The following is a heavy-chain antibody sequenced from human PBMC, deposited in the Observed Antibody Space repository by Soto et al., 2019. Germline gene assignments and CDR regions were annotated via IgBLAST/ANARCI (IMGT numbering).Heavy chain of an antibody. J-gene: IGHJ6*02. CDR3: ARDQSSGWYRLYYYYGMDV. CDR1: GYTFTSYG. CDR2: VSAYNGNT. D-gene: IGHD6-19*01. V-gene: IGHV1-18*04. Sequence: GSSVKVSFKASGYTFTSYGISWLLHAPVQWLEWMGWVSAYNGNTNYAQKLQGRVTMTTDTSTSTAYMELRSLRSDDTAVYYCARDQSSGWYRLYYYYGMDVWGQGTTVTVSS.